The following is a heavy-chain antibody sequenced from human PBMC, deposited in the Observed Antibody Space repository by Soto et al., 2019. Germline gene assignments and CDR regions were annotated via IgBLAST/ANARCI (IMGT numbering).Heavy chain of an antibody. V-gene: IGHV1-2*02. D-gene: IGHD6-6*01. CDR2: INPKTGDT. Sequence: SVKVSCKTSGYTFTGYYLNWVRQAPGRGLEWVGWINPKTGDTNNAQKFQGRVTMTTDTSISTGYMELSGLKSDDTAVYYCVTGDHLVRWGQGTRVTVSS. CDR3: VTGDHLVR. CDR1: GYTFTGYY. J-gene: IGHJ4*02.